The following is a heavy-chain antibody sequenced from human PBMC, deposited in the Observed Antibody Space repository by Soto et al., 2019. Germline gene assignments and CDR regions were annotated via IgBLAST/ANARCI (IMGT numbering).Heavy chain of an antibody. CDR2: IIPIFGTA. Sequence: GASVKVSCKASGGTFSSYAISWVRQAPGQGLEWMGGIIPIFGTANYAQKFQGRVTITADESTSTAYMELSSLRSEDTAVYYCARAAPYYYDSSGYYNGVFDIWGQGKRVTV. J-gene: IGHJ3*02. D-gene: IGHD3-22*01. CDR1: GGTFSSYA. V-gene: IGHV1-69*13. CDR3: ARAAPYYYDSSGYYNGVFDI.